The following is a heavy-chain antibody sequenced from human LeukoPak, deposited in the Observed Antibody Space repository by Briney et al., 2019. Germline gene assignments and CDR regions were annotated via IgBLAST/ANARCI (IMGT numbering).Heavy chain of an antibody. CDR2: INPNSGGT. CDR3: ASSSGSYYRGYWFDP. CDR1: GYTFTGYY. V-gene: IGHV1-2*02. J-gene: IGHJ5*02. Sequence: ASVTVSCKASGYTFTGYYMHWVRQAPGQGLEWMGWINPNSGGTNYAQKFQGRVTMTRDTSISTAYMELSRLRSDDTAVYYCASSSGSYYRGYWFDPWGQGTLVTVSS. D-gene: IGHD1-26*01.